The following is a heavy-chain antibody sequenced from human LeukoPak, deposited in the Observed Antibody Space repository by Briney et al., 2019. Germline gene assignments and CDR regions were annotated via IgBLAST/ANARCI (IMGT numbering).Heavy chain of an antibody. CDR3: ARTGDYSRSTGGWFDP. CDR2: IFYSGNT. D-gene: IGHD4-11*01. V-gene: IGHV4-59*11. CDR1: GDSINSRY. J-gene: IGHJ5*02. Sequence: PSATLSLTCTVFGDSINSRYWSWVRQAPGKGLEWIGYIFYSGNTNYSPSLKSRVTISIDTSKKQFSLRLTSVTTADTAVYFCARTGDYSRSTGGWFDPWGQGTLVTVSS.